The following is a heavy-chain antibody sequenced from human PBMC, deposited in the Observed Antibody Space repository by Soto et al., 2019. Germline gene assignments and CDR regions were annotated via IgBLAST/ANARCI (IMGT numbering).Heavy chain of an antibody. J-gene: IGHJ6*01. CDR2: IYHSGST. Sequence: SETLSLTCAVSGYSISSGYYWCWILQPPGKGLEWIGSIYHSGSTYYNPSLKSRVTISVDTSKNQFSLKLSSVTAADTAVYYCAREYYYGSGSYPYYYYGMDVWGQGTTVTVSS. D-gene: IGHD3-10*01. V-gene: IGHV4-38-2*02. CDR3: AREYYYGSGSYPYYYYGMDV. CDR1: GYSISSGYY.